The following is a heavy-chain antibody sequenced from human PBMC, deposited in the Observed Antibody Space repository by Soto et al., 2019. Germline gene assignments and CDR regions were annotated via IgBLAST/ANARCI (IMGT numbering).Heavy chain of an antibody. V-gene: IGHV4-59*08. J-gene: IGHJ6*02. Sequence: SETLSLTCTVSRGSISGYDWTWIRQPPGKGLEWIGYIDYSGSIDYNPSLKSRVTISADSSKKQFSLKLNSVTAADTAVYYCARRVVVPVADYGMDVWGQGTTVTVSS. CDR3: ARRVVVPVADYGMDV. CDR1: RGSISGYD. D-gene: IGHD2-2*01. CDR2: IDYSGSI.